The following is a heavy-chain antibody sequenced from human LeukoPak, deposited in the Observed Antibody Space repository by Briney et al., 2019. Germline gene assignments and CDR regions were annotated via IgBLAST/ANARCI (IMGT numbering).Heavy chain of an antibody. D-gene: IGHD7-27*01. V-gene: IGHV3-21*01. Sequence: GGSLRLSCAASGFTFSSYSMNWVRQAPGKGLEWVSSISSSSSYIYYADSVKGRFTISRDNANNSLYLQMSSLRAEDTAVYYCARPGANWGFDYWGQGTLVTVSS. CDR3: ARPGANWGFDY. CDR2: ISSSSSYI. CDR1: GFTFSSYS. J-gene: IGHJ4*02.